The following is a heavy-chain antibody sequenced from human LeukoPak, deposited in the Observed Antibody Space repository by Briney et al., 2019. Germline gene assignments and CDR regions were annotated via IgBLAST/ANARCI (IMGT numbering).Heavy chain of an antibody. Sequence: GGSLRLSCAASRFTFSSYAMSWVRQAPGKGLEWVSAISGSGGSTYYADSVKGRFTISRDNSKNTLYLQMNSLRAEDTAVYYCAKDIVVVVAATQGFDYWGQGTLVTVSS. D-gene: IGHD2-15*01. V-gene: IGHV3-23*01. J-gene: IGHJ4*02. CDR3: AKDIVVVVAATQGFDY. CDR1: RFTFSSYA. CDR2: ISGSGGST.